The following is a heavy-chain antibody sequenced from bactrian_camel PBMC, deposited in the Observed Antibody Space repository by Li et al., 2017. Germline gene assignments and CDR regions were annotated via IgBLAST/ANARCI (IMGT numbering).Heavy chain of an antibody. J-gene: IGHJ4*01. D-gene: IGHD3*01. CDR1: GFSHRDIC. CDR3: VVDYEFCLAYSMPKATY. Sequence: HVQLVESGGGSAQAGGSLRLSCEASGFSHRDICMGWFRQAPGKEREGVASIDRAGRTTYADSVKGRFTISKDSAKKTLYLQMNSLKPEDTAMYYCVVDYEFCLAYSMPKATYWGQGTQVTVS. V-gene: IGHV3S53*01. CDR2: IDRAGRT.